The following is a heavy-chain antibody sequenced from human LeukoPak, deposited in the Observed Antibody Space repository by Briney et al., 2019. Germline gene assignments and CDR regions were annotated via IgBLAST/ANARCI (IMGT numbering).Heavy chain of an antibody. CDR1: GFTFSNYA. Sequence: GGSLRLSCAASGFTFSNYAMRWVRQAPGKGLEWVSIIGYRGGSIYYAHSVQGRFTISRDNSKNTLSLQMDGLRPEDTAVYYCAKGLSSGWYAFDYWGQGTLVTVSS. CDR3: AKGLSSGWYAFDY. V-gene: IGHV3-23*01. J-gene: IGHJ4*02. CDR2: IGYRGGSI. D-gene: IGHD6-19*01.